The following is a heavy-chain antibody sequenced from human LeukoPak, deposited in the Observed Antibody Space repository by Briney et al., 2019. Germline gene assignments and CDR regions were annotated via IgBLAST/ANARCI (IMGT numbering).Heavy chain of an antibody. CDR3: ARVNIVVVVAATPMTYYYGMDV. CDR1: GGTFSSYA. CDR2: IIPILGIA. Sequence: SVKVSCTASGGTFSSYAISWVRQAPGQGLEWMGRIIPILGIANYAQKFQGRVTITADKSTSTAYMELSSLRSEDTAVYYCARVNIVVVVAATPMTYYYGMDVWGQGTTVTVSS. J-gene: IGHJ6*02. D-gene: IGHD2-15*01. V-gene: IGHV1-69*04.